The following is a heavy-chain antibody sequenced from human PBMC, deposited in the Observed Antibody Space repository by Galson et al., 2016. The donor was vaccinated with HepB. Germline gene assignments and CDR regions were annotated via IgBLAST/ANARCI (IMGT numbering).Heavy chain of an antibody. Sequence: SLRLSCAASGFNFNNCGMHWVRQAPGKGLEWVAIISTDGNNKHYGDSVKGRFTISRDNSKNTLYLQMSSLRTEDTAVYYCAKDGHYDILTGYSYYFDYWGQGTLVTVSS. CDR1: GFNFNNCG. V-gene: IGHV3-30*18. J-gene: IGHJ4*02. D-gene: IGHD3-9*01. CDR3: AKDGHYDILTGYSYYFDY. CDR2: ISTDGNNK.